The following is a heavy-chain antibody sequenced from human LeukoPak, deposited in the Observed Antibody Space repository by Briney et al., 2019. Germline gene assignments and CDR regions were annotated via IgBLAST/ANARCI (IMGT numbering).Heavy chain of an antibody. J-gene: IGHJ4*02. CDR3: ARVPAAGTGPDY. CDR2: INPNSGGT. CDR1: GYTFTGYY. D-gene: IGHD6-13*01. Sequence: GASVKVSCKASGYTFTGYYMHWVRQAPGQGLEWMGWINPNSGGTNYAQKFQGRVTMTRDTPISTAYMELSRLRSDDTAVYYCARVPAAGTGPDYWGQGTLVTVSS. V-gene: IGHV1-2*02.